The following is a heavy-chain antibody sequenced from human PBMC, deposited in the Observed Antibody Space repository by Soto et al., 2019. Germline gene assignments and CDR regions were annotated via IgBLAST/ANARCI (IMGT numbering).Heavy chain of an antibody. V-gene: IGHV3-74*01. D-gene: IGHD3-22*01. J-gene: IGHJ4*02. CDR1: GFTFSSYW. CDR3: AGTMYYYDSSGYFYY. Sequence: QPGGSLRLSCAASGFTFSSYWMHWVRQAPGKGLVWVSRINSDGSSTSYADSVKGRFTISRDNAKNTLYLQMNSLRAEDTAVYYCAGTMYYYDSSGYFYYWGQGTLVTVSS. CDR2: INSDGSST.